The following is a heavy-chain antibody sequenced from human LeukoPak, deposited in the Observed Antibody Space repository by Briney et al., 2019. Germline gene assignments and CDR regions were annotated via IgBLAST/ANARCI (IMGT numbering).Heavy chain of an antibody. D-gene: IGHD6-19*01. Sequence: PSETLSLTCTVSGYSISSGYYWGWIRQPPGKGLEWIGSIYHSGSTYYNPSLKSRVTISVDTSKNQFSLKLSSVTAADTAVYYCARGEGSGWSLRYWGPGTLVTVSS. V-gene: IGHV4-38-2*02. CDR2: IYHSGST. J-gene: IGHJ4*02. CDR1: GYSISSGYY. CDR3: ARGEGSGWSLRY.